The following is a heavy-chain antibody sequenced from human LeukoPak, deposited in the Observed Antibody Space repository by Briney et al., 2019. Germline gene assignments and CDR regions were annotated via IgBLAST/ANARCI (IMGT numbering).Heavy chain of an antibody. D-gene: IGHD3-3*01. CDR2: ISGSGGST. CDR1: GFTFSSYA. J-gene: IGHJ3*02. Sequence: GGSLRLSCAASGFTFSSYAMSWVRQAPGKGLEWVSAISGSGGSTYYADSVKGRFTISRDNSKNTLYLQMNSLRAEDTAVYYCAKEIRAYYDFWSGYGEAFDIWGQGTMVTVSS. V-gene: IGHV3-23*01. CDR3: AKEIRAYYDFWSGYGEAFDI.